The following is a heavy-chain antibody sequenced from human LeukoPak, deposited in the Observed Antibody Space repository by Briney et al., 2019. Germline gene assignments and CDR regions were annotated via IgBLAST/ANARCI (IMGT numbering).Heavy chain of an antibody. CDR1: GFRLSNHW. Sequence: GGSLTLACAASGFRLSNHWMHWVRQAPGKGLVWVSSINTDGGVDYADSVKGRFTISRDNAKNTMWLQMKSLRADDTAIYFCSRLAGVMVGSQWGQGTLVTVSS. J-gene: IGHJ4*02. CDR3: SRLAGVMVGSQ. V-gene: IGHV3-74*01. D-gene: IGHD3-10*01. CDR2: INTDGGV.